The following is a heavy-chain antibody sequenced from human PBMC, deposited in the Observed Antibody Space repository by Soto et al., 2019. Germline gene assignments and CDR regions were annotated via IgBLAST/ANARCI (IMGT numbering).Heavy chain of an antibody. CDR1: GFTFSSYG. J-gene: IGHJ4*02. D-gene: IGHD6-13*01. CDR2: IWNDGSNK. CDR3: ARDHSSSHDC. V-gene: IGHV3-33*01. Sequence: QVQLVESGGGVVQPGRSLRLSCAASGFTFSSYGMHWVRQAPGKGLEWGAVIWNDGSNKYYADSVKGRFTISRGNSKNSLYLPINSLRAEDTAVYYCARDHSSSHDCWGQGTLVTVSS.